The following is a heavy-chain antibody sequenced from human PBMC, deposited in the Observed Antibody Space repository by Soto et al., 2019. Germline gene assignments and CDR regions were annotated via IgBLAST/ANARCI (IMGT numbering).Heavy chain of an antibody. CDR2: INVDNGNT. Sequence: GSVKDSFKTDGYTFTKYNIHWVRQDPEQRLEWMGWINVDNGNTSYSPKFQGRVTMTTDTPTSTAYMELKSLSSEDTAVYYCARGGGWGDYWGQGTLVTVSS. V-gene: IGHV1-3*01. D-gene: IGHD6-19*01. CDR1: GYTFTKYN. CDR3: ARGGGWGDY. J-gene: IGHJ4*02.